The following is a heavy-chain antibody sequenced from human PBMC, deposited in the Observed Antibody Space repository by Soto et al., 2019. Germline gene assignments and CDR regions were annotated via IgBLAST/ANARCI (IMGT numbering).Heavy chain of an antibody. D-gene: IGHD3-10*01. Sequence: GGSLRLSCAASGFTFSDYYMNWVRQAPGKGLEWVSYISSSSSTIYYADSVKGRFTISRDNAKNSLYLQMNSLRDEDTAVYYCAREGNRGGFLKWFDPWGQGTLVTVS. CDR2: ISSSSSTI. CDR3: AREGNRGGFLKWFDP. V-gene: IGHV3-48*02. CDR1: GFTFSDYY. J-gene: IGHJ5*02.